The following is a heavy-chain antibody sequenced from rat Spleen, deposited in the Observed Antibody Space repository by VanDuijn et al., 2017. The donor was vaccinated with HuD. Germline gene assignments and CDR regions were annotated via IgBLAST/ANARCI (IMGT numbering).Heavy chain of an antibody. CDR2: IRYDGSST. D-gene: IGHD1-9*01. J-gene: IGHJ2*01. V-gene: IGHV5-29*01. CDR1: VFTCSNYG. CDR3: ARHASYYGYNSH. Sequence: EVQLVESGGGVVQRGSFLKLSGAASVFTCSNYGVSVVCHAPTRVLGWVATIRYDGSSTYYRDSVKGRFTISRDNAKSTLYLQMDSLRSEDTATYYCARHASYYGYNSHWGQGVMVTVSS.